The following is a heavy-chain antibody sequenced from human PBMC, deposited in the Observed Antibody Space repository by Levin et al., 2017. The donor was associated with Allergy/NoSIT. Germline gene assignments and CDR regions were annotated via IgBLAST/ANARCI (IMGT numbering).Heavy chain of an antibody. J-gene: IGHJ4*02. V-gene: IGHV3-20*04. CDR2: INWSGGTT. Sequence: SGESLKISCAASGFTFDDYGMSWVRQAPGKGLEWVSGINWSGGTTLYADSVQGRFTISRDNATNSLHLQMNSLRADDTALYFCARGDGWYYFEYWGQGALVTVSS. CDR3: ARGDGWYYFEY. CDR1: GFTFDDYG. D-gene: IGHD6-19*01.